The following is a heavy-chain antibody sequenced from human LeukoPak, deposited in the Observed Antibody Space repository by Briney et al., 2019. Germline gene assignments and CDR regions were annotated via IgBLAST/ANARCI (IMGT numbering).Heavy chain of an antibody. V-gene: IGHV3-53*01. CDR2: IYSGGST. CDR1: GFTVSSNY. D-gene: IGHD3-10*01. Sequence: WGSLRLSCAASGFTVSSNYMSWVRQAPGKGLEWVSVIYSGGSTYYADSVKGRFTISRDNSKNTLYLQMNSLRAEDTAVYYCARLNYGSGSYLDYWGQGTLVTVSS. CDR3: ARLNYGSGSYLDY. J-gene: IGHJ4*02.